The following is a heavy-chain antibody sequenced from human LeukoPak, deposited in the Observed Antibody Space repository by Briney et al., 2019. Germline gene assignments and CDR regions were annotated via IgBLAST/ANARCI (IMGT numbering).Heavy chain of an antibody. CDR3: AREARSGYFDY. J-gene: IGHJ4*02. V-gene: IGHV4-59*12. D-gene: IGHD1-26*01. CDR1: GGSISSYY. Sequence: SETLSLTCTVSGGSISSYYWSWIRQPPGKGLEWIGYIYYSGSTNYNPSLKSRVTISVDTSKNQFSLKLSSVTAADTAVYYCAREARSGYFDYWGQGTLVTVSS. CDR2: IYYSGST.